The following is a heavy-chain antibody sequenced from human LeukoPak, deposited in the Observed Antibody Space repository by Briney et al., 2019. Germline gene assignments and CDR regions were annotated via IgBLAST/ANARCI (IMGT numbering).Heavy chain of an antibody. CDR3: ARVSHPPGGYCDSSGYLDI. J-gene: IGHJ3*02. Sequence: GGSLRLSCAASGFTFSDYYMSWIRQAPGKGLEWVSYISSSGSTIYYADSVKGRFTISRDNAKNSLYLQMNSLRAEDTAVYYCARVSHPPGGYCDSSGYLDIWGQGTMVTVSS. CDR2: ISSSGSTI. CDR1: GFTFSDYY. D-gene: IGHD3-22*01. V-gene: IGHV3-11*01.